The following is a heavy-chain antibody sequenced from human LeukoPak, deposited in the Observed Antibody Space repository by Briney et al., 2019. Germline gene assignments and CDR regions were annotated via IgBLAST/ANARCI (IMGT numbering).Heavy chain of an antibody. Sequence: PSETLSLTRAVYGGSFSGYYWSWIRQPPGKGLEWIGEINHSGSTNYNPSLKSRVAISVDTSKNQFSLKLSSVTAADTAVYYCARVKRIVVVPAAALPGSRWDYYYYGMDVWGQGTTVTVSS. D-gene: IGHD2-2*01. CDR3: ARVKRIVVVPAAALPGSRWDYYYYGMDV. V-gene: IGHV4-34*01. CDR2: INHSGST. CDR1: GGSFSGYY. J-gene: IGHJ6*02.